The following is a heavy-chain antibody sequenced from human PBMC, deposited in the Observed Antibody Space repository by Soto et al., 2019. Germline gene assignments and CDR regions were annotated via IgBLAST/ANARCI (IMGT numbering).Heavy chain of an antibody. J-gene: IGHJ3*01. CDR3: AAWHEREHAYDV. V-gene: IGHV3-53*01. Sequence: DVQLVESGGGLIQPGESLRLSCAAFGFTISGKKYVAWVRQAPGKGLEWVSALYDIDGSFYADSVKGRFTTSSDNLKTNVLLPKKELRPRDTGLFLLAAWHEREHAYDVWGLGTTVTVSS. D-gene: IGHD1-1*01. CDR2: LYDIDGS. CDR1: GFTISGKKY.